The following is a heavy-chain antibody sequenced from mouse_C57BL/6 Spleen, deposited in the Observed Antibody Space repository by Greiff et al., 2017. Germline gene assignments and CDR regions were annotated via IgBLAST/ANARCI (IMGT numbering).Heavy chain of an antibody. J-gene: IGHJ3*01. D-gene: IGHD2-3*01. CDR2: ISYDGSN. CDR3: AREGGWLPPVAY. Sequence: DVKLQESGPGLVKPSQSLSLTCSVTGYSITSGYYWNWIRQFPGNKLEWMGYISYDGSNNYNPSLKNRISITRDTSKNQFFLKLNSVTTEDTATYYCAREGGWLPPVAYWGQGTLVTVSA. CDR1: GYSITSGYY. V-gene: IGHV3-6*01.